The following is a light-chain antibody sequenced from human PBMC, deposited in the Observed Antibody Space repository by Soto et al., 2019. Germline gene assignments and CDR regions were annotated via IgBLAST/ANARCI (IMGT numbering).Light chain of an antibody. CDR2: GAS. V-gene: IGKV3-20*01. CDR1: QSVSSNY. Sequence: EIVLTQSPGTLSLSPGGRATLSCRATQSVSSNYLAWYQQTPGQAPRLLIYGASIRATGIPDRFSGSGSGTGFTLTISKLEPEDFAVYYCQHYGSSPPNTFGQGTKLEIK. CDR3: QHYGSSPPNT. J-gene: IGKJ2*01.